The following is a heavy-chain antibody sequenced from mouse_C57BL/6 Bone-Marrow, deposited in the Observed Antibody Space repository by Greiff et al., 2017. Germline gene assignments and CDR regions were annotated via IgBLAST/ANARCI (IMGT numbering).Heavy chain of an antibody. Sequence: EVKLMESGGGLVQPKGSLKLSCAASGFSFTTYAMNWVRQAPGQCLEWVARIRPKSNNYATYYADTVKDRFTISRDDSESMLYLQMNNLKTEDKAMYYCVRQSGNAYWGQGTLVTVSA. CDR3: VRQSGNAY. D-gene: IGHD3-1*01. J-gene: IGHJ3*01. CDR1: GFSFTTYA. V-gene: IGHV10-1*01. CDR2: IRPKSNNYAT.